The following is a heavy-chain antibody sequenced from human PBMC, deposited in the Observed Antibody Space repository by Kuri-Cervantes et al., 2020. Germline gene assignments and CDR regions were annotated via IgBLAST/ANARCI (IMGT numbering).Heavy chain of an antibody. CDR3: ARAPPREAAADY. V-gene: IGHV3-53*01. CDR1: GFTSTSYA. D-gene: IGHD1-26*01. J-gene: IGHJ4*02. Sequence: ETLSPTCAASGFTSTSYAMGWVRQAPGKGLEWVSILYSSGSTYYADSVKGRFTISRDNSKNTVYLQMNSLRADDTAVYYCARAPPREAAADYLGQGTLVTVSS. CDR2: LYSSGST.